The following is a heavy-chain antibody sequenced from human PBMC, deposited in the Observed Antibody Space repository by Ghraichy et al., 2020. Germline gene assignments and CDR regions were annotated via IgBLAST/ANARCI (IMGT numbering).Heavy chain of an antibody. V-gene: IGHV3-7*01. CDR2: IRQDGNEI. CDR1: GFTFSDYW. D-gene: IGHD1-1*01. J-gene: IGHJ6*02. CDR3: TTPRQPTYYYAMDV. Sequence: GGSLRLSCAASGFTFSDYWMTWVRQAPGKGLEWVANIRQDGNEIYYVDSVKGRFTISRDNAKNSLYLQMHSLRADDTAVYYCTTPRQPTYYYAMDVWGQGTTVTVSS.